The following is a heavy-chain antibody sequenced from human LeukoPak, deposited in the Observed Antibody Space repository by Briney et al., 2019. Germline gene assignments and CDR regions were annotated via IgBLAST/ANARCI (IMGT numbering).Heavy chain of an antibody. CDR2: INPDGNEG. CDR3: AGGQRWVADS. J-gene: IGHJ5*01. V-gene: IGHV3-7*05. Sequence: GGSLRLSCAASGFTFSRYWMNWVRQAPGKGLEWVANINPDGNEGYYVASVKGRFTISRDNARNSLYFQMSSLRAEDTAVYYCAGGQRWVADSWGQGTLVTVSS. CDR1: GFTFSRYW. D-gene: IGHD1-26*01.